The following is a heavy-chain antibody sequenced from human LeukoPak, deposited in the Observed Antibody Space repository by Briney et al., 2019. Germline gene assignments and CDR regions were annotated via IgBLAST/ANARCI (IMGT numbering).Heavy chain of an antibody. CDR3: AKELVDTAMVTEFDY. CDR1: GFTFSSYS. CDR2: ISSSSSYI. J-gene: IGHJ4*02. Sequence: PGGSLRLSCAASGFTFSSYSMNWVRQAPGKGLEWVSSISSSSSYIYYADSVKGRFTISRDNAKNSLYLQMNSLRAEDTAVYYCAKELVDTAMVTEFDYWGQGTLVTVSS. V-gene: IGHV3-21*04. D-gene: IGHD5-18*01.